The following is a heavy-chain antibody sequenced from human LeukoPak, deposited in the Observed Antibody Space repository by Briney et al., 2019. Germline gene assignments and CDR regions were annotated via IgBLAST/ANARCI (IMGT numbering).Heavy chain of an antibody. CDR1: GGSISSGGYY. Sequence: SQTLSLTCTVSGGSISSGGYYWSWIRQHPGKGLEWIGYIYYSGSTYYNPSLKSRATISVDTSKNQFSLKLSSVTAADTAVYYCARISTVRSLDYWGQGTLVTVSS. D-gene: IGHD4-11*01. V-gene: IGHV4-31*03. CDR2: IYYSGST. J-gene: IGHJ4*02. CDR3: ARISTVRSLDY.